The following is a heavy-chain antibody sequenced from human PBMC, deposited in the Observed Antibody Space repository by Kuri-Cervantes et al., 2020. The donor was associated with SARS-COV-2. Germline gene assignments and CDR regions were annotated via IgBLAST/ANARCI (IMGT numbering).Heavy chain of an antibody. V-gene: IGHV3-30*02. J-gene: IGHJ4*02. CDR1: GFTFSSYG. Sequence: GGSLRLSCAASGFTFSSYGMHWVRQAPGKGLEWVAFIRYDGSNKYYADSVKGRFTISRDNSKNTLYLQMDRLRPDDTAVYYCAKDPSPYSVLLWFGEFGFDYWGQGTLVTVSS. D-gene: IGHD3-10*01. CDR2: IRYDGSNK. CDR3: AKDPSPYSVLLWFGEFGFDY.